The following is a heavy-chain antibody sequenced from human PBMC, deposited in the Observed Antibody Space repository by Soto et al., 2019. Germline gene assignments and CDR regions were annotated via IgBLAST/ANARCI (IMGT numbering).Heavy chain of an antibody. CDR2: INAGNGNT. CDR1: GYTFTSYA. V-gene: IGHV1-3*01. D-gene: IGHD2-2*01. J-gene: IGHJ6*02. CDR3: ARGKDIVVVPAAMDV. Sequence: QVQLVQSGAEVKKPGASVKVSCKASGYTFTSYAMHWVRQAPGQRLEWMGWINAGNGNTKYSQKFQGRVTITRDTYARTAYMELSSLRSEDTAVYYCARGKDIVVVPAAMDVWGQVTTVTVSS.